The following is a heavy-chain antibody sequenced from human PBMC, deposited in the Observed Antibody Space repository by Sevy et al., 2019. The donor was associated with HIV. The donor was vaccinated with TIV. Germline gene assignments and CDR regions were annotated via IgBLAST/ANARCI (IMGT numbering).Heavy chain of an antibody. D-gene: IGHD2-8*02. CDR3: AGDRKVLLVVYAIPFDAFDI. V-gene: IGHV3-7*01. Sequence: GGSLRLSCAASGFTFSRYWMTWVRQAPGKGLEWVANIKQDESEKYYVDSVKGRFTISRDNSKNKLYLQMNGLRAEDTAVYYCAGDRKVLLVVYAIPFDAFDIWGQGTMVTVSS. J-gene: IGHJ3*02. CDR2: IKQDESEK. CDR1: GFTFSRYW.